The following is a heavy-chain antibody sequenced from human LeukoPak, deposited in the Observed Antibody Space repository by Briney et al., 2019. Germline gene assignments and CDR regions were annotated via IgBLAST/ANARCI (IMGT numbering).Heavy chain of an antibody. D-gene: IGHD6-13*01. V-gene: IGHV4-4*07. J-gene: IGHJ4*02. CDR2: IYTSGST. CDR1: GGSISSYY. CDR3: ARQSEYSSRMDY. Sequence: SETLSLTCTVSGGSISSYYWSWIRQPAGKGLEWIGRIYTSGSTNYNPSLKSRVTISVDTSKNQFSLKLSSVTAADTAVYYCARQSEYSSRMDYWGQGTLVTVSS.